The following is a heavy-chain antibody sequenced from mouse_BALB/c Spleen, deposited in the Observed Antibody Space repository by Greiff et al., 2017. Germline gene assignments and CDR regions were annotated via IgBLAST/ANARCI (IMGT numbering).Heavy chain of an antibody. CDR1: GFTFSSYT. V-gene: IGHV5-9-3*01. J-gene: IGHJ2*01. CDR3: ARQDYGSNYFDY. D-gene: IGHD1-1*01. CDR2: ISSGGSYT. Sequence: EVMLVESGGGLVKPGGSLKLSCAASGFTFSSYTMSWVRQTPEKRLEWVATISSGGSYTYYPDSVKGRFTISRDNAKNTLYLQMSSLRSEDTAMYYCARQDYGSNYFDYWGQGTTLTVSS.